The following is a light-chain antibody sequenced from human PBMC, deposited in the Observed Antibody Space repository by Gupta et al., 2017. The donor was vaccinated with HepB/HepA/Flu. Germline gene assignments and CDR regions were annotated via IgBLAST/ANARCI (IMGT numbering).Light chain of an antibody. CDR2: GTS. J-gene: IGKJ1*01. V-gene: IGKV3-20*01. CDR3: QQNETAAST. Sequence: EIVLTQSPDTLSLSPGVRASLSCRSSESVSRNYLAWYQQNPRQSARLLNHGTSGRATGVPDMFSGSRSGTDGTHIISRLGPEDAEVEDGQQNETAASTFGQGTRVEIK. CDR1: ESVSRNY.